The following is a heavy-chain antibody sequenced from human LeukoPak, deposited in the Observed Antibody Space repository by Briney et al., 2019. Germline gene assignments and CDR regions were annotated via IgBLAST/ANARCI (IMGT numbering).Heavy chain of an antibody. Sequence: SETLSLTCAVSGGSFSGYSCNWIRQAPGKGLEWIGEINHSGSTNYNPSLKSRVTISVDTSKNQFSLKLSSVTAADTAVYYCARLAGVRGVIDDFDYWGQGTLVTVSS. J-gene: IGHJ4*02. CDR1: GGSFSGYS. CDR2: INHSGST. CDR3: ARLAGVRGVIDDFDY. D-gene: IGHD3-10*01. V-gene: IGHV4-34*01.